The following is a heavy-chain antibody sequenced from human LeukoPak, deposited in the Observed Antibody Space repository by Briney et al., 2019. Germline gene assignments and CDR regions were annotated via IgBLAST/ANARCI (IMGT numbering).Heavy chain of an antibody. D-gene: IGHD6-13*01. CDR3: ARTFGYSGSWYFFDY. Sequence: PSETLSLTCAVSGGSITSDNWWSWVRQSPGKGLEWIGEIYHSGGTNYNPSLKGRVTISVDKSNNHFSLRLVSVTAADTAVYYCARTFGYSGSWYFFDYWGQGTLVTVSS. CDR1: GGSITSDNW. J-gene: IGHJ4*01. V-gene: IGHV4-4*02. CDR2: IYHSGGT.